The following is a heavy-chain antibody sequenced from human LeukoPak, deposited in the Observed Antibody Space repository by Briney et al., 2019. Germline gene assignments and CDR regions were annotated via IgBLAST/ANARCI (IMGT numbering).Heavy chain of an antibody. Sequence: PGGSLRLSCAASGFIFSSYVMTWVRQAPGKGLEWVSAISASGGSTYYADSVKGRFTISRDNSKNTLYLQMNSLRAEDTAVYYCAKDLFRGLIATWDYFDSWGQGTLVTVSS. J-gene: IGHJ4*02. CDR3: AKDLFRGLIATWDYFDS. CDR1: GFIFSSYV. D-gene: IGHD3-10*01. V-gene: IGHV3-23*01. CDR2: ISASGGST.